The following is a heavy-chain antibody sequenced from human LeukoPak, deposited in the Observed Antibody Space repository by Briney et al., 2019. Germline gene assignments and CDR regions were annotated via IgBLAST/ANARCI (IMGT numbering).Heavy chain of an antibody. J-gene: IGHJ5*02. CDR1: GGSINSYY. D-gene: IGHD3-10*01. CDR2: IHYTGST. V-gene: IGHV4-59*01. Sequence: KASETLSLTCTVSGGSINSYYWSWIRQPPGEGLESIGYIHYTGSTNYNPSLKSRVTISVDTSKNQFSLKLSSVTAADTAIYYCARGGYYGSGNDFRFDPWGQGTLVTVSS. CDR3: ARGGYYGSGNDFRFDP.